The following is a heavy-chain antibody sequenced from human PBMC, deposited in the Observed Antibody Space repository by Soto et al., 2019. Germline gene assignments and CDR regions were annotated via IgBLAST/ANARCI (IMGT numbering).Heavy chain of an antibody. J-gene: IGHJ4*02. CDR3: AHRRSGYSGYAYFDY. CDR1: GFSLSTSGVG. D-gene: IGHD5-12*01. CDR2: IYWDDDK. Sequence: QITLKESGPTLMKPTQTLTLTCTFSGFSLSTSGVGVGWIRQPPGKALEWLALIYWDDDKRYSPSLKSRLTITKDTSKNQVVLTMTYMDPVDTATYYCAHRRSGYSGYAYFDYWGQGTLVTVSS. V-gene: IGHV2-5*02.